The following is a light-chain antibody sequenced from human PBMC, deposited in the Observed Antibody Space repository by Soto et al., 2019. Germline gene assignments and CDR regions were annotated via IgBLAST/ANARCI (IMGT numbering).Light chain of an antibody. CDR3: QQFDVLPPYT. CDR2: AAS. J-gene: IGKJ2*01. CDR1: QGITSY. Sequence: IQVTQSPSSLSASVGDRVTITCRASQGITSYLAWYQQKPGKAPKLLIYAASALQTGVSSRFSGSGAGTEFTFTIGSLQPEDVATYFCQQFDVLPPYTFGQGTKVEIK. V-gene: IGKV1-9*01.